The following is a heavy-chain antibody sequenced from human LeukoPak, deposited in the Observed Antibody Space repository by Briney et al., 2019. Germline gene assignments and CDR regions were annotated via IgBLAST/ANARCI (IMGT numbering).Heavy chain of an antibody. V-gene: IGHV1-2*02. Sequence: ASVKVSCKASGYTFTGYYMHWVRLAPGQGLEWMGWINPNSGGTNYAQKFQGRVTMTRDTSISTAYMELSRLRSDDTAVYYCAREGGARCSGGSCYPDVWGQGTLVTVSS. J-gene: IGHJ4*02. CDR1: GYTFTGYY. D-gene: IGHD2-15*01. CDR3: AREGGARCSGGSCYPDV. CDR2: INPNSGGT.